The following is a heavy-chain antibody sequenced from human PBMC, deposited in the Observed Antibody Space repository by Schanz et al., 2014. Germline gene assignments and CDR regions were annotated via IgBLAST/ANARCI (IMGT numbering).Heavy chain of an antibody. CDR2: INTNTGNP. CDR1: GYSFAAFF. Sequence: QVQLVQSGREVKKPGASVKVSCKASGYSFAAFFIHWVRQAPGQGLEWVGWINTNTGNPTYAQGFTGRFVFSLDTSVSTAYLQISSLKAEDTAAYYCTTETIAMAGTFSIWGQGTLVTVSS. J-gene: IGHJ4*02. V-gene: IGHV7-4-1*02. D-gene: IGHD6-19*01. CDR3: TTETIAMAGTFSI.